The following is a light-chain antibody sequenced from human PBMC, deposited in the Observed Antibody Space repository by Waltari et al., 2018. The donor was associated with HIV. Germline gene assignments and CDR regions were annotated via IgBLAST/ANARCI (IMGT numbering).Light chain of an antibody. Sequence: QSVLTQPPSASGTPGQRVTISCSGSNSNIATNTVNWYQQLPGTAPKLLSYSNRRRPSGVPDRVSGSKSGTSASLAISGLQSEDEADYYCAAWDDSLNAVFGGGTKLTVL. CDR2: SNR. CDR3: AAWDDSLNAV. CDR1: NSNIATNT. V-gene: IGLV1-44*01. J-gene: IGLJ2*01.